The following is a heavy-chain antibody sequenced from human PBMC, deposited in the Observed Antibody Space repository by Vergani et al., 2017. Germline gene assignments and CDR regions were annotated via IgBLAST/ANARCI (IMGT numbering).Heavy chain of an antibody. V-gene: IGHV3-11*01. CDR2: ISSSGTTI. Sequence: QVQLVESGGDLVKPGGSLRLSCAASGFTFSDYYMSWIRQAPGKGLEWVSYISSSGTTIYYADSLKGRFTISRDNAKNSLYLQMNSLRAEDTATYYCVKDAGSYENFFDSWGQGTLVTVSS. CDR3: VKDAGSYENFFDS. CDR1: GFTFSDYY. J-gene: IGHJ4*02. D-gene: IGHD1-26*01.